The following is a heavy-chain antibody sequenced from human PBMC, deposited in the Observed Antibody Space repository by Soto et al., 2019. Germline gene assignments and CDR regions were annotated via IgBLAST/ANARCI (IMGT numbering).Heavy chain of an antibody. CDR2: ISSSGSTI. V-gene: IGHV3-11*01. J-gene: IGHJ4*02. D-gene: IGHD4-17*01. Sequence: GGSLRLSCAASGFTFSDYYMSWIRQAPGKGLEWVSYISSSGSTIYYADSVKGRFTISRDNAKNSLYLQMNSLRAEDTAVYYCATVSGWVYDYGDQIDYWGQGTLVTVSS. CDR1: GFTFSDYY. CDR3: ATVSGWVYDYGDQIDY.